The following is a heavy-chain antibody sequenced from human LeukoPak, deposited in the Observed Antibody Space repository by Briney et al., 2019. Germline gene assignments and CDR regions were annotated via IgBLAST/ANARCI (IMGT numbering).Heavy chain of an antibody. CDR1: GYTFTGYY. Sequence: ASVKVSCKASGYTFTGYYVHWVRQAPGQGLEWMGWINPNTGDTNYAQKFQGRVTMTRDTSINTAYMDLSGLRSDDTAVYYCARAGDSGNLAWGQGTLVTVSS. V-gene: IGHV1-2*02. J-gene: IGHJ5*02. CDR3: ARAGDSGNLA. D-gene: IGHD1-26*01. CDR2: INPNTGDT.